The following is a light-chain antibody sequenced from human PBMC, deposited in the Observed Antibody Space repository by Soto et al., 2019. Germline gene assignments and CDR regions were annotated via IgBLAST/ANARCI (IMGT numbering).Light chain of an antibody. CDR1: QTISSH. CDR3: QKSYTTQIT. V-gene: IGKV1-39*01. CDR2: AAY. J-gene: IGKJ5*01. Sequence: DIQMTPSPSSLSASVGDRVIITCRASQTISSHLNWYQQKPGKAPNLLVYAAYSLQSGVQYRFTGSGSGTDFTLTISSMQPEDFATYFCQKSYTTQITFGQGKRLEIK.